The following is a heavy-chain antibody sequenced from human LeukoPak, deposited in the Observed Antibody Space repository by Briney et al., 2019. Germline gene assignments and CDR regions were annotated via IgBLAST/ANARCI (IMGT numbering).Heavy chain of an antibody. CDR3: VRDGGVSGYDLLDY. CDR2: INQDGSEE. CDR1: GFTSSNYW. J-gene: IGHJ4*02. V-gene: IGHV3-7*01. D-gene: IGHD5-12*01. Sequence: GGSLRLSCAPSGFTSSNYWMTWVRQTPGKGLEWVAHINQDGSEEHYMDSAKARFTISRANAKNSLSLQMNSLRAEDTAVYYCVRDGGVSGYDLLDYWGQGTLVTVSS.